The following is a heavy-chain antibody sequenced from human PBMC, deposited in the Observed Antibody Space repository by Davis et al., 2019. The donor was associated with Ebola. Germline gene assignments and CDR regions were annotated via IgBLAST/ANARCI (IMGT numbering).Heavy chain of an antibody. CDR1: GFTFSSYS. J-gene: IGHJ6*02. CDR3: AGETYYYYYGMDV. CDR2: INGDPSTT. Sequence: HTGGSLRLSCAAPGFTFSSYSMNWVRQAPGKGLVWVSHINGDPSTTTYADPVTGRFTISRDNAKKTLYLQMNSLRAEDTAVYYCAGETYYYYYGMDVWGQGTTVTVSS. V-gene: IGHV3-74*01.